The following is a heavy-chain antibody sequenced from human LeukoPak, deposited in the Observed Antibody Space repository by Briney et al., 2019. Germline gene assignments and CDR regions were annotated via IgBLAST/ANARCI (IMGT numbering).Heavy chain of an antibody. V-gene: IGHV3-23*01. CDR3: AKDHRPYSSSPSAADD. Sequence: GASLRLSCAATGFTFSSYAMRCVRQAPRKWLEWVSAISGSGGSTYYADSVKGRFTISRDNSKNTLYLQMNSLRAEDTAEYYCAKDHRPYSSSPSAADDWGQGTLVTVSS. CDR2: ISGSGGST. CDR1: GFTFSSYA. D-gene: IGHD6-6*01. J-gene: IGHJ4*02.